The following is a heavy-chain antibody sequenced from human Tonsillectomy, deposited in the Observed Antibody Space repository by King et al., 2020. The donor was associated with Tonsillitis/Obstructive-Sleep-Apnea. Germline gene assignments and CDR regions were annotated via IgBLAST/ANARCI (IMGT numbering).Heavy chain of an antibody. D-gene: IGHD3-16*02. Sequence: QLVQSGGGLVQPGGSLRLSCAASGFTVSSNYMSWVRQAPGKGLEWVSVSYSGGSTYYADSVKGRFTISRDNSKNTLYLQMNSLRAEDTAVYYCARDHIVITFGGVIVMGDYWGQGTLVTVSS. CDR3: ARDHIVITFGGVIVMGDY. CDR2: SYSGGST. J-gene: IGHJ4*02. V-gene: IGHV3-66*01. CDR1: GFTVSSNY.